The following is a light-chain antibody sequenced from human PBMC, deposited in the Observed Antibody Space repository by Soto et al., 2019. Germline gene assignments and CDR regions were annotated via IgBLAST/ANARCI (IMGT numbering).Light chain of an antibody. CDR3: QQYNNWPPYT. Sequence: EIVMTQSPATLSVSPGERATLSCRASQSVGSNLAWYQQKPGQAPRLLIYGASTRATGIPARFSGSGSGTEFTLTISGLQSEDFAVYYCQQYNNWPPYTFGQGTKLEIK. V-gene: IGKV3-15*01. CDR1: QSVGSN. J-gene: IGKJ2*01. CDR2: GAS.